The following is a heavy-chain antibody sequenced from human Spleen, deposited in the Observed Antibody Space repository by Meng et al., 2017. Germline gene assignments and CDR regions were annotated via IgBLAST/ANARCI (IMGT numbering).Heavy chain of an antibody. D-gene: IGHD6-19*01. J-gene: IGHJ4*02. CDR3: AKAIISGWSKIYYFDY. Sequence: GESLKISCAASGFTFSSYWIHWVRQAPGKGLVWVSRINSDGSSTSYADSVKGRFTISRDNAKNTLYLQMNSLRAENTAVYYCAKAIISGWSKIYYFDYWGQGTLVTVSS. CDR1: GFTFSSYW. V-gene: IGHV3-74*01. CDR2: INSDGSST.